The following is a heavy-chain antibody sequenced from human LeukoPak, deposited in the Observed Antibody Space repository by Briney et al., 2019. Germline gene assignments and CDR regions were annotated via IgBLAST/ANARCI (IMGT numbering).Heavy chain of an antibody. D-gene: IGHD3-10*01. CDR2: IYPSDSDT. CDR1: GYNFATYW. V-gene: IGHV5-51*01. CDR3: ARRDRGAFSPTY. Sequence: GESLKISCKTSGYNFATYWLGWVRQMPGKGLEWMGIIYPSDSDTRYSPSFQGQVTISADESINTAYLQWSSLKASDTAIYYCARRDRGAFSPTYWGQGTLVTVSS. J-gene: IGHJ4*02.